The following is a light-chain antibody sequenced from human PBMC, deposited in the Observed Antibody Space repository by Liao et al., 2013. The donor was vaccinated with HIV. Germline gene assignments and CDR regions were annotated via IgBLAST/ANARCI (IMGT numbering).Light chain of an antibody. CDR2: QDT. J-gene: IGLJ2*01. Sequence: SYELTQPPSVSVSPGQKVSITCSGDKLAHKYASWYQQKPGQSPVVLIYQDTRRPSGIPERFSGSNSGNTATLTISGTQAMDEADYYCQAWDSSTVIFGGGTKLTVL. V-gene: IGLV3-1*01. CDR1: KLAHKY. CDR3: QAWDSSTVI.